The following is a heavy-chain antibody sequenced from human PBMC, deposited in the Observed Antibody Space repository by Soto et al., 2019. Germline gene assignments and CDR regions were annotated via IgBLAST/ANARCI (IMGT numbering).Heavy chain of an antibody. CDR1: GFTFGAYP. CDR3: ARGVPPPGGGAHYYLDN. V-gene: IGHV3-23*01. Sequence: EVQLLESGGGVVHPGGSLRLSCSTSGFTFGAYPMNWVRQAPGKGLEWVSGIGSRGIGIFYAGSVKGRFTISRDNSKNIYYLKLGTRRAGDPAQYYGARGVPPPGGGAHYYLDNWGQGSLVTVSS. D-gene: IGHD2-2*01. CDR2: IGSRGIGI. J-gene: IGHJ4*02.